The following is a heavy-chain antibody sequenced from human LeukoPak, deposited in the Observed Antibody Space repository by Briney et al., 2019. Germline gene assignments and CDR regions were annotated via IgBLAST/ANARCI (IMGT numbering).Heavy chain of an antibody. D-gene: IGHD2-2*02. CDR2: ISSNGGST. J-gene: IGHJ4*02. CDR3: ARSYCSSTSCYNALTYFDY. Sequence: GGPLRLSCAASGFTFSSYAMHWVRQAPGKGLEYVSAISSNGGSTYYANSVKGRFTISRDNSKNTLYLQMGSLRAEDMAVYYCARSYCSSTSCYNALTYFDYWGQGTLVTVSS. V-gene: IGHV3-64*01. CDR1: GFTFSSYA.